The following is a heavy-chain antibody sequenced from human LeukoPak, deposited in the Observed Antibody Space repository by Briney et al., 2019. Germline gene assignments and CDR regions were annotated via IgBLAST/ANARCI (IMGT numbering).Heavy chain of an antibody. D-gene: IGHD6-19*01. Sequence: GGSLRLSCAASGFTFRASYMHWVRQVPGQGLVWVSRTNTDGSTIAYANSVKGRFTMSRDNAKNTLYLQMNSLRAEDTAIYYCVRGSDWYYFDFWGQGILVTVSS. J-gene: IGHJ4*02. CDR2: TNTDGSTI. CDR1: GFTFRASY. CDR3: VRGSDWYYFDF. V-gene: IGHV3-74*01.